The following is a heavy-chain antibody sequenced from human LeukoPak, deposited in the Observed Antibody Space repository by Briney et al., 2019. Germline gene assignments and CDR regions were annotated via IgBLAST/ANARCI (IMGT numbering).Heavy chain of an antibody. D-gene: IGHD2-15*01. V-gene: IGHV1-18*01. CDR1: GYTFTSYG. Sequence: ASVKVSCKASGYTFTSYGIRWVRQAPGQGLEWMGLISAYNGNTIYAQKLQGRVTMTTDTSTSTAYMELRSLRSGDTAVYYCCMGPRPWSGDSCQPTLDYWGQGTLVTVSS. J-gene: IGHJ4*02. CDR3: CMGPRPWSGDSCQPTLDY. CDR2: ISAYNGNT.